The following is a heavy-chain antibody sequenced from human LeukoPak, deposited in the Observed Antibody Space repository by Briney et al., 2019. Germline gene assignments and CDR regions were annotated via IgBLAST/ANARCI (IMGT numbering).Heavy chain of an antibody. J-gene: IGHJ4*02. CDR3: AREAALYSYDFWSGYSQFDY. CDR2: INSDGSST. V-gene: IGHV3-74*01. CDR1: GFTFSSYW. Sequence: GGSLRLSCAASGFTFSSYWMHWVRHAPGKGLLWVSRINSDGSSTNYADSVKGRFTISVDNAKNKLYLQMNSLRAEDTAVYYCAREAALYSYDFWSGYSQFDYWGQGTLVTVSS. D-gene: IGHD3-3*01.